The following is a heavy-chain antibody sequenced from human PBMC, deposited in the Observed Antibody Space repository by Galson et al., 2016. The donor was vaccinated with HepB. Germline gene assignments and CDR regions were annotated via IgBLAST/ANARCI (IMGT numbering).Heavy chain of an antibody. CDR2: IWSDGDTK. J-gene: IGHJ5*02. V-gene: IGHV3-33*06. D-gene: IGHD5-12*01. Sequence: SLRLSCAGSGFVFSRYGMHWIRQAPGAGLEWISLIWSDGDTKLYADSVKGRFSISRDNSKNTLYLTLNSLRADDTAVYYCAEDFSKTTATIGRGNWFDPWGQGTLVTVSS. CDR1: GFVFSRYG. CDR3: AEDFSKTTATIGRGNWFDP.